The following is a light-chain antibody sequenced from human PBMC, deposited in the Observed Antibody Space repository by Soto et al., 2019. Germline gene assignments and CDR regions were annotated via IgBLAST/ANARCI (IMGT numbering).Light chain of an antibody. Sequence: EIVMTQSPATLSVSPGERVTLSCRASQSVSSNLAWYQQKPGQAPRLLIYGASTRATGIPARFSGSGSGTELTLTISSLQSEDFAVYYCQQYNNWPQTFGKGTKVAIK. V-gene: IGKV3-15*01. CDR3: QQYNNWPQT. J-gene: IGKJ1*01. CDR1: QSVSSN. CDR2: GAS.